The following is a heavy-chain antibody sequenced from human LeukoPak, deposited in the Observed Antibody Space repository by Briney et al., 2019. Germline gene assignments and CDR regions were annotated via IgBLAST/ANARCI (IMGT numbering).Heavy chain of an antibody. Sequence: GESLKISCKGSGYSFTNYWIGWVRQMPGKGLEWMGRISPRGSDIRYSPSFQGQVTISVDRSVSTAYLQWSSLRASDTAIYYCARRSESRELDFWGQGTLVTVSS. CDR2: ISPRGSDI. CDR1: GYSFTNYW. J-gene: IGHJ4*02. V-gene: IGHV5-51*01. CDR3: ARRSESRELDF. D-gene: IGHD3-3*01.